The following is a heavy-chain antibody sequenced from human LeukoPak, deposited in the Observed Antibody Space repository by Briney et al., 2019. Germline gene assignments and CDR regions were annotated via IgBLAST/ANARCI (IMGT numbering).Heavy chain of an antibody. CDR2: ISYDGSNK. CDR1: GFTFSSYG. Sequence: PGGSLRLSCAASGFTFSSYGIHWVRQAPGKGLEWVAVISYDGSNKYYADSVKGRFTISRDNSKNTLDLQMSSLRAEDTAVYYCAKDPSYTAAGIDYWGQGTLVTVSS. V-gene: IGHV3-30*18. J-gene: IGHJ4*02. D-gene: IGHD6-13*01. CDR3: AKDPSYTAAGIDY.